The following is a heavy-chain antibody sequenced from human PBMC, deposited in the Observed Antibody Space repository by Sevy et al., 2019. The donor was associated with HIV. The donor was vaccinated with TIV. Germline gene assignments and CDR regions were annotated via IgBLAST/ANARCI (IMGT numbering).Heavy chain of an antibody. D-gene: IGHD3-10*01. V-gene: IGHV4-38-2*01. Sequence: SETLSLTCAVSGYSISSGYYWGWIRQPPGKGLEWIGSIYHSGSTYYNPSLKSRVTISVDTSKNQLSLKLSALTAADTAVYYWARAPVSTMVRGVIMVDNWFDPWGQGTLVTVSS. J-gene: IGHJ5*02. CDR3: ARAPVSTMVRGVIMVDNWFDP. CDR1: GYSISSGYY. CDR2: IYHSGST.